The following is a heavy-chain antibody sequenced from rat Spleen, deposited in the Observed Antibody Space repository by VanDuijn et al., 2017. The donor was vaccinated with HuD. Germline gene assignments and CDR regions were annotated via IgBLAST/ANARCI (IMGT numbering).Heavy chain of an antibody. CDR3: VRHEPQDYFAY. Sequence: QVQLMESGPGLVQPSETLSLTCTVFGFSLTSYGVSWVRQPPGKGLEWMGRIQSGGSTDYNSALKSRLSISRDTSKSQVFLRMNSLQPEDTGTYYCVRHEPQDYFAYWGQGLLVTVSS. V-gene: IGHV2S1*01. CDR2: IQSGGST. J-gene: IGHJ2*01. CDR1: GFSLTSYG.